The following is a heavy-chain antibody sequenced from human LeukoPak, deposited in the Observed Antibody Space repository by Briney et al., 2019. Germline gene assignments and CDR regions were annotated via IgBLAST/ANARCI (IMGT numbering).Heavy chain of an antibody. Sequence: PSETLSLTCTVSGVSISSSSYYWGWIRQPPGKGLEWIGSFYYSGSTYYNPSLKSRVTISVDTSKNQFSLRLSSVTAADTALYYCARQGNSWDLTNWFDPWGQGTLVTVSS. J-gene: IGHJ5*02. CDR3: ARQGNSWDLTNWFDP. CDR2: FYYSGST. CDR1: GVSISSSSYY. D-gene: IGHD6-13*01. V-gene: IGHV4-39*01.